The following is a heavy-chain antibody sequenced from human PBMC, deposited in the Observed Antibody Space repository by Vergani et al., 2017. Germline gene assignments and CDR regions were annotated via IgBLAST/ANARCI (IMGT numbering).Heavy chain of an antibody. CDR3: ARDSERWLHTPEYFQH. V-gene: IGHV3-64*01. J-gene: IGHJ1*01. D-gene: IGHD5-24*01. Sequence: EVQLVESGGGLVQPGGSLRLSCAASGFTFSSYAMHWVRQAPGKGLEYVSAISSNGGSTYYANSVKGRFTISRDNSKNTLYLQMGSLRAEDMAVYYCARDSERWLHTPEYFQHWGQGTLVTVSS. CDR1: GFTFSSYA. CDR2: ISSNGGST.